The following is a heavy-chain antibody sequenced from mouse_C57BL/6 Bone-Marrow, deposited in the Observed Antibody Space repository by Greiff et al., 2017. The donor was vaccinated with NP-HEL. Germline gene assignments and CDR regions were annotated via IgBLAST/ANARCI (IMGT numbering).Heavy chain of an antibody. J-gene: IGHJ3*01. Sequence: VQLQQSGAELARPGASVKLSCNASGYTFTSYGISWVKQRTGQGLEWIGEIYPRSGNTYYNEKFKGKATLTADKSSSTAYMELRSLTSEDSAVYFCARKGYYGSSPWFAYWGQGTLVTVSA. CDR2: IYPRSGNT. D-gene: IGHD1-1*01. V-gene: IGHV1-81*01. CDR3: ARKGYYGSSPWFAY. CDR1: GYTFTSYG.